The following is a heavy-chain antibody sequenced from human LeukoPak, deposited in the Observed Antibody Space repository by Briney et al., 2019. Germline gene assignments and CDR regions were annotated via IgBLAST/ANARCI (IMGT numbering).Heavy chain of an antibody. CDR1: GFTFNNAW. D-gene: IGHD3-10*01. V-gene: IGHV3-15*01. J-gene: IGHJ4*02. CDR2: IKGKTDGETT. Sequence: PRGSLRLSCAASGFTFNNAWMSWVRQAPGKGLEWVGRIKGKTDGETTDYATPVKGRFIISRDDSKNTLYLQMNSLKTEDTGVYYCTTEGYYVSGIYWGQGTLVTVSS. CDR3: TTEGYYVSGIY.